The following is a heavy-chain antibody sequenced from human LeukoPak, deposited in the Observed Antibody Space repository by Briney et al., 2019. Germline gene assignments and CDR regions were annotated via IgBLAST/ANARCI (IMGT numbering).Heavy chain of an antibody. J-gene: IGHJ5*02. CDR2: IIPIFGTA. CDR1: GGTFSSYA. Sequence: SVKVSCKASGGTFSSYAISWVRQAPGQGLEWMGRIIPIFGTANYAQKFQARVPITKDESTSKAYMGLSNLRSEDTAAYYCAGSEDYDLWSGRQYNWFDPWGQGTLVSVSS. CDR3: AGSEDYDLWSGRQYNWFDP. V-gene: IGHV1-69*05. D-gene: IGHD3-3*01.